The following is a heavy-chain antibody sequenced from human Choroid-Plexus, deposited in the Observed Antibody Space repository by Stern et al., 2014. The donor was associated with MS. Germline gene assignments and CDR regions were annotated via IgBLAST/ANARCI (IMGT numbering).Heavy chain of an antibody. CDR1: GFTFSNFG. Sequence: VQLVESGGGVAQPGRPLILSCAASGFTFSNFGMHWVRQAPGKGLEWVALISYDGSDKYYADSGKGRFAICRDNSKNTLYMHMNSLRAEDTAVYYCAKDRQWSTYFFDYWGQVSLVTVSS. CDR2: ISYDGSDK. CDR3: AKDRQWSTYFFDY. V-gene: IGHV3-30*18. D-gene: IGHD2-15*01. J-gene: IGHJ4*02.